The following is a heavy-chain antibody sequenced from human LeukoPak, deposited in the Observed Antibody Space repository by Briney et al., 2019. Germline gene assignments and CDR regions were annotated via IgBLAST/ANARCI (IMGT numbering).Heavy chain of an antibody. CDR3: ASLATRHVVPAAMERSDAFDI. V-gene: IGHV1-46*03. CDR2: INPSGGST. Sequence: ASVKVSCKASGYTFTSYYMHWVPQAPGQGLEGMGIINPSGGSTSYAQKFQGRVTMTRDTSASTVYMELSSLRSEDTAVYSCASLATRHVVPAAMERSDAFDIWGQGKTVTVSS. D-gene: IGHD2-2*01. CDR1: GYTFTSYY. J-gene: IGHJ3*02.